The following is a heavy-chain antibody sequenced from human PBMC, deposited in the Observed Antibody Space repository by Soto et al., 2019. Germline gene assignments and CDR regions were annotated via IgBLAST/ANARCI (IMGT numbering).Heavy chain of an antibody. D-gene: IGHD3-9*01. J-gene: IGHJ4*02. CDR1: GFTFSSYA. Sequence: EVQLLESGGGLVQPGGSLRLSCAASGFTFSSYAMSWVRQAPGKGLEWVSAISGSGGSTYYADSVKGRFTISRDNSKNTRYLQMNSLRAEDTAVYYCAKGVQLRYFDWLPQYYFDHWGQGTLVTVSS. CDR2: ISGSGGST. V-gene: IGHV3-23*01. CDR3: AKGVQLRYFDWLPQYYFDH.